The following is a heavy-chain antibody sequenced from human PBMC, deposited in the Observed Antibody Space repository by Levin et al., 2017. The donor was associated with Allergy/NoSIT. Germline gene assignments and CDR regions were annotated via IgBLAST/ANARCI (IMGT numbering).Heavy chain of an antibody. V-gene: IGHV1-8*01. CDR3: ARAAAAGTDDY. J-gene: IGHJ4*02. CDR1: GYTFTSYD. CDR2: MNPNSGNT. D-gene: IGHD6-13*01. Sequence: GESLKISCKASGYTFTSYDINWVRQATGQGLEWMGWMNPNSGNTGYAQKFQGRVTMTRNTSISTAYMELSSLRSEDTAVYYCARAAAAGTDDYWGQGTLVTVSS.